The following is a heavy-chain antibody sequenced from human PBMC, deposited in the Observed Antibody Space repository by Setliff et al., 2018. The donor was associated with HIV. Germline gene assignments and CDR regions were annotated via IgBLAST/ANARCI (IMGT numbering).Heavy chain of an antibody. V-gene: IGHV4-59*11. J-gene: IGHJ4*02. Sequence: SEILSLTCTVSGPSINIHYWSWIRQSPGKAFEWIGYIYSTGSTNYNPSLQSRVTISMVASRNQFSLKVTSVTAADTAVYYCAKGAGFYGDYTFDHWGQGRQVTVSS. D-gene: IGHD4-17*01. CDR2: IYSTGST. CDR1: GPSINIHY. CDR3: AKGAGFYGDYTFDH.